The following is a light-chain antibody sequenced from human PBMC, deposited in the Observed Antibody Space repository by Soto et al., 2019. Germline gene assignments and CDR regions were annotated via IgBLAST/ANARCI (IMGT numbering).Light chain of an antibody. Sequence: QSVLTQPPSVSGSPGQSVAISCTGTSSDVGSYNRVSWYQQAPGTAPKVMIYEVSNRPSGVPDRFSGSKSGNTASLTISGFQPEDEADYYCYSFTSSNTYVFGTGTKVTVL. J-gene: IGLJ1*01. CDR3: YSFTSSNTYV. CDR1: SSDVGSYNR. CDR2: EVS. V-gene: IGLV2-18*02.